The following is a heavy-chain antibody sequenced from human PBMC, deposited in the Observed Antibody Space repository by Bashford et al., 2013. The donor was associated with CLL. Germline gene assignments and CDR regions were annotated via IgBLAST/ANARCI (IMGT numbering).Heavy chain of an antibody. V-gene: IGHV3-30*03. CDR2: ISNDGSDK. CDR1: GFTFSTYG. D-gene: IGHD3-16*02. Sequence: GSLRLSCAASGFTFSTYGMHWVRQAPGKGLEWMAVISNDGSDKYYADSVKGRFTISRDNSNDTLYLQMISLRPEDTAVYYCATSRGTYQFYYYAMDVWGQGTTVTAP. CDR3: ATSRGTYQFYYYAMDV. J-gene: IGHJ6*02.